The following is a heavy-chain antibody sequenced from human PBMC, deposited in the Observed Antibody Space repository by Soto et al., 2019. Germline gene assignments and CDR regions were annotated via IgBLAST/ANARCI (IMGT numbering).Heavy chain of an antibody. J-gene: IGHJ6*03. Sequence: TSETLSLTCTVSGGSISSYYWSWIRQPPGKGLEWIGYIYYSGSTNYNPSLKSRVTISVDTSKNQFSLKLSSVTAADTAVYYCARVPPDYDFWSGYYRYMDVWGKGTTVTVSS. CDR1: GGSISSYY. CDR3: ARVPPDYDFWSGYYRYMDV. D-gene: IGHD3-3*01. V-gene: IGHV4-59*01. CDR2: IYYSGST.